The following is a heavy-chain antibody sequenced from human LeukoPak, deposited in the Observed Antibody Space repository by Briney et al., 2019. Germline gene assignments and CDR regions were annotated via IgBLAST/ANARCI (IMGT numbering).Heavy chain of an antibody. CDR1: GYSISRGNF. D-gene: IGHD3-10*01. J-gene: IGHJ3*02. CDR3: AKSNGYGLVDI. Sequence: NTSETLSLTCSVSGYSISRGNFWGWIRQPPGKGLEWIGNIFYSGSTYYSPSVKSRVTISLDTSRNQFSLKLNSVTAADTAVYYCAKSNGYGLVDIWGQGTMVTVSS. CDR2: IFYSGST. V-gene: IGHV4-38-2*01.